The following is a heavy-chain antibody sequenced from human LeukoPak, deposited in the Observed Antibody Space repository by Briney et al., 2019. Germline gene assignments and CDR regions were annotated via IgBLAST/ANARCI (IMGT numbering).Heavy chain of an antibody. CDR2: FNGDGTST. J-gene: IGHJ4*02. D-gene: IGHD2-2*01. CDR1: GFTFSSYW. V-gene: IGHV3-74*01. CDR3: VRSCSSGSCYGYKDY. Sequence: PGGALRLSCATSGFTFSSYWMHWVRQVPGKGLVWVSRFNGDGTSTSYADAGQGRFTISRDNAKNTLYLYMNSLRGDDTAIYFCVRSCSSGSCYGYKDYWGQGTLVTVSS.